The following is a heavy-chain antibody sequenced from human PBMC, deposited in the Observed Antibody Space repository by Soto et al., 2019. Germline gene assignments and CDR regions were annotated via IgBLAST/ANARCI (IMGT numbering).Heavy chain of an antibody. CDR3: AKASTRMVAATLDY. Sequence: EVQLLESGGGLVQPGGSLRLSCAASGFTFSSYAMSWVRQAPGKGLEWVSAISGNGGRTYYADSVKGRFTISRDNSKNTLYLQMNSLRGEDTAVYYCAKASTRMVAATLDYWGQGTLVTVSS. J-gene: IGHJ4*02. CDR1: GFTFSSYA. D-gene: IGHD2-15*01. V-gene: IGHV3-23*01. CDR2: ISGNGGRT.